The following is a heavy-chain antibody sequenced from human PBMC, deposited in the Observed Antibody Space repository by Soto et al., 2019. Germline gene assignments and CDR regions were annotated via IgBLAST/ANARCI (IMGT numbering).Heavy chain of an antibody. V-gene: IGHV3-15*07. J-gene: IGHJ3*02. CDR2: IKSKTDGGTT. CDR3: TTGIYYDFWSGYLTGAYAFDI. D-gene: IGHD3-3*01. CDR1: GFTFSNAW. Sequence: GGSLRLSCAASGFTFSNAWMNWVRQAPGKGLEWVGRIKSKTDGGTTDYAAPVKGRFTISRDDSKNTLYLQMNSLKTEDTAVYYCTTGIYYDFWSGYLTGAYAFDIWGQGTMVTVSS.